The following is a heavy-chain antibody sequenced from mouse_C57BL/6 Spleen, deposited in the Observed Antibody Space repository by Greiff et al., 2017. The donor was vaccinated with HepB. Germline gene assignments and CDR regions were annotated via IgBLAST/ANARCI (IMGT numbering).Heavy chain of an antibody. J-gene: IGHJ2*01. CDR1: GYTFTSYW. CDR3: ASRGVITTVERFYY. D-gene: IGHD1-1*01. V-gene: IGHV1-55*01. CDR2: IYPGSGST. Sequence: QVQLQQPGAELVKPGASVKMSCKASGYTFTSYWITWVKQRPGQGLEWIGDIYPGSGSTNDNEKFKGKATLNVDTSSSKAYMQLSSLTSEDSAVYYCASRGVITTVERFYYWGQGTTLTVSS.